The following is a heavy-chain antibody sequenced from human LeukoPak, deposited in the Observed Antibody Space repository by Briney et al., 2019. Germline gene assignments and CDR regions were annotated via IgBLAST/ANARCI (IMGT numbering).Heavy chain of an antibody. Sequence: PGRSLRLSCAASGSTFSGHLLHWVRQAPGKGLEWVGGTAYDGAEKYYADSVRGRFAISRDNSKSTVYLVMNSLRPEDAAVYYCAREGDRHFTFDYWGRGTLVTVSS. CDR3: AREGDRHFTFDY. CDR1: GSTFSGHL. D-gene: IGHD2/OR15-2a*01. V-gene: IGHV3-30*01. J-gene: IGHJ4*02. CDR2: TAYDGAEK.